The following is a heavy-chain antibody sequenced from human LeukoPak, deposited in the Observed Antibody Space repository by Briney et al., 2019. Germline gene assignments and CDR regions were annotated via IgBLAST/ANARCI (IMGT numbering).Heavy chain of an antibody. CDR3: ARGYYDTSAYSNPFDF. D-gene: IGHD3-22*01. CDR2: IHTSGST. J-gene: IGHJ4*02. V-gene: IGHV4-4*09. Sequence: SETLSLTCTVSGDSISNYYWSWIRQTPGKGLEWIGYIHTSGSTYYNPSLKSRVTISVDTSKNQFSLKLSSETAADTAVYYCARGYYDTSAYSNPFDFWGQGTLVTVSS. CDR1: GDSISNYY.